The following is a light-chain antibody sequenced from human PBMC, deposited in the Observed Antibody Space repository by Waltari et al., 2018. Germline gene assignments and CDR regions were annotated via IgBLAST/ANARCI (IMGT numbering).Light chain of an antibody. CDR2: DVN. V-gene: IGLV2-11*01. J-gene: IGLJ1*01. CDR3: CSFAGSPPYV. CDR1: SSAVGGYDS. Sequence: QSALTPPRSVSGSPGQAVTISCTGTSSAVGGYDSVLWYQQLPGKAPTLMIYDVNKRPSGVPDRLSGSKSGNTAFLTISGLQGEDEADYYCCSFAGSPPYVFGTGTKVTVL.